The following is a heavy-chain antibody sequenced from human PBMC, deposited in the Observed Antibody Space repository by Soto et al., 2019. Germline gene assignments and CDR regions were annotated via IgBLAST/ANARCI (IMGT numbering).Heavy chain of an antibody. V-gene: IGHV3-21*01. CDR3: ARGIMVRGVIPPHYNWFDP. CDR2: ISSSSSYI. CDR1: GFTFSSYS. D-gene: IGHD3-10*01. J-gene: IGHJ5*02. Sequence: EVQLVESGGGLVKPGGSLRLSCAASGFTFSSYSMNWVRQAPGKGLEWVSSISSSSSYIYYADSVKGRFTISRDNAKNSLNLQMNSLRAEDTAVYYCARGIMVRGVIPPHYNWFDPWGQGTLVTVSS.